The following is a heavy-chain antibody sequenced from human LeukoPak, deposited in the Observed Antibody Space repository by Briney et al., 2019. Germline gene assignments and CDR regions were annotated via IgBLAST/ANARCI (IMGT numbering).Heavy chain of an antibody. CDR2: ISAYNGNT. CDR3: ARGSRTRNKYSGSYHFDY. J-gene: IGHJ4*02. CDR1: GYTFTSYG. D-gene: IGHD1-26*01. Sequence: ASVKVSCKASGYTFTSYGISWVRQAPGQGLEWMGWISAYNGNTNYAQKLQGRVTMTRNTSISTAYMELSSLRSEDTAVYYCARGSRTRNKYSGSYHFDYWGQGTLVTVSS. V-gene: IGHV1-18*01.